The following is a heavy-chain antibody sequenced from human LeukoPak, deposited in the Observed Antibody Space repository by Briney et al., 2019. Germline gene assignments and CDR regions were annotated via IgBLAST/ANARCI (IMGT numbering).Heavy chain of an antibody. J-gene: IGHJ4*02. CDR1: GGSFSGYY. V-gene: IGHV4-34*01. CDR2: INHSGST. D-gene: IGHD3-3*01. Sequence: SETLSLTCAVYGGSFSGYYWSWIRQPPGKGLEWIGEINHSGSTNYNPSLKSRVTISVDRSKNQFSLKLSSVTAADTAVYYCARGVYDFWSGPPSPYYFDYWGQGTLVTVSS. CDR3: ARGVYDFWSGPPSPYYFDY.